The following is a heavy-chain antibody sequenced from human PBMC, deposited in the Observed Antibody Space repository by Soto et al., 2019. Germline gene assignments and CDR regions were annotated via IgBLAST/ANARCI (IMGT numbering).Heavy chain of an antibody. J-gene: IGHJ6*02. V-gene: IGHV1-46*01. CDR3: ARDPNSSDVWTLNGVWFGRDV. Sequence: QVQLVQSGAEVKKPGASVKFSCKASGYTFTNYYMHWVRQTPGQGLEWMGLINASGGSTRYAQKFQGRITITSDTSTNTGYMELSSLRTVDTAVYYCARDPNSSDVWTLNGVWFGRDVWGQGTTFTVSS. CDR2: INASGGST. CDR1: GYTFTNYY. D-gene: IGHD3-3*01.